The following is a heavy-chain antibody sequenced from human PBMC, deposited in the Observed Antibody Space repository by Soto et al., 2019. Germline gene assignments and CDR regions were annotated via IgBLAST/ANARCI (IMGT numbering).Heavy chain of an antibody. Sequence: SGPTLVNPTETLTLTCTVSGFSLSNARMGVSWIRQPPGKALEWLAHIFSNDEKSYSTSLKSRLTISKDTSKSQVVLTMTNMDPVDTATYYCARIPYSSSWYYKGGWFDPWGQGTLVTVSS. CDR1: GFSLSNARMG. CDR3: ARIPYSSSWYYKGGWFDP. V-gene: IGHV2-26*01. J-gene: IGHJ5*02. CDR2: IFSNDEK. D-gene: IGHD6-13*01.